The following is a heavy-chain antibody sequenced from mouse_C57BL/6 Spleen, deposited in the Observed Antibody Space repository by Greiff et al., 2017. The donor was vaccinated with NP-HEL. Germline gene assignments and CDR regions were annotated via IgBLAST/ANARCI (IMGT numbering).Heavy chain of an antibody. V-gene: IGHV1-69*01. CDR1: GYTFTSYW. CDR2: IDPSDSYT. Sequence: VQLQQSGAELVMPGASVKLSCKASGYTFTSYWMHWVEQRPGQGLEWIGEIDPSDSYTNYNQKFKGKSTLTVGKSSSTAYMQLSSLTSEDSAVYYCARYPGSSYDWYFDVWGTGTTVTVSS. CDR3: ARYPGSSYDWYFDV. J-gene: IGHJ1*03. D-gene: IGHD1-1*01.